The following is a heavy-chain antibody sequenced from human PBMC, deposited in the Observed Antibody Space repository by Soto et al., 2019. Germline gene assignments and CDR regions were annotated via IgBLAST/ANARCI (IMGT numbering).Heavy chain of an antibody. V-gene: IGHV3-72*01. CDR2: TKNKANSYTT. Sequence: PGGSLRLSCAASGFTFSDHYMDWVRQAPGKGLEWVGRTKNKANSYTTEYAASVKGRFTISRDDSKNSLYLQMNSLKTEDTAVYYCVRRGRGSVSNDYWGQGTLVTVSS. CDR1: GFTFSDHY. CDR3: VRRGRGSVSNDY. J-gene: IGHJ4*02. D-gene: IGHD2-15*01.